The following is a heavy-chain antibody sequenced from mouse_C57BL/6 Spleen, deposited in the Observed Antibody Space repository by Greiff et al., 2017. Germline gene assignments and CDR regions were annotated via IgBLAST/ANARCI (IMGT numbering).Heavy chain of an antibody. CDR2: ISSGSSTI. J-gene: IGHJ3*01. CDR1: GFTFSDYG. Sequence: EVKLVESGGGLVKPGGSLKLSCAASGFTFSDYGMHWVRQAPEKGLEWVAYISSGSSTIYYADTVKGRFTISRDNAKNTLFLQMTSLRSEDTSMSYSARNEDEGFAYWGQGTLVTVSA. CDR3: ARNEDEGFAY. V-gene: IGHV5-17*01.